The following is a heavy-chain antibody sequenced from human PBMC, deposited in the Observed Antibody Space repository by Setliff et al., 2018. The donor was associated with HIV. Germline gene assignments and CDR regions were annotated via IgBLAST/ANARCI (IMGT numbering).Heavy chain of an antibody. CDR2: ISASSVNT. CDR1: GYTFINYH. Sequence: GASVKVSCKASGYTFINYHITWVRQAPGQGLEWVGSISASSVNTNYTQGRVTMTTDRSTSTAYMELRSLRSDDTAVYYCARVPVSSYYYYMDVWGKGTTVTVSS. V-gene: IGHV1-18*01. CDR3: ARVPVSSYYYYMDV. J-gene: IGHJ6*03. D-gene: IGHD6-19*01.